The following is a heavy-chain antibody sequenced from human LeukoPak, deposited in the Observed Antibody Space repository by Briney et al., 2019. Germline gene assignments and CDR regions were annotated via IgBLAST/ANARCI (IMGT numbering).Heavy chain of an antibody. D-gene: IGHD3-16*01. CDR3: ARGQGAARYFDL. CDR1: VGSFSGYH. J-gene: IGHJ2*01. Sequence: SETLSLTCAVYVGSFSGYHWNWIRQPPGKGLECIGEVSHSGSTNYNPSLKSRVTTSVDTSKTQFSLKLNSMTAADTAVYFCARGQGAARYFDLWGRGTLVTVSS. V-gene: IGHV4-34*01. CDR2: VSHSGST.